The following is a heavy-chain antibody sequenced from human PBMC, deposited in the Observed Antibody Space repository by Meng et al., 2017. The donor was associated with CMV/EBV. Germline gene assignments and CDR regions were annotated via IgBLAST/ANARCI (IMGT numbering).Heavy chain of an antibody. V-gene: IGHV1-2*02. CDR1: GDRFSDHY. CDR2: IYPNSGGT. Sequence: QVHLVPPGAEVKSPGASVKVCCQTSGDRFSDHYMHWVRQAPGQGLEWMGWIYPNSGGTHYAQKFQDRVTMTRDASISTVYMELSRLTSDDTAVYYCVRDHNWGPDYWGQGTLVTVSS. D-gene: IGHD1-1*01. J-gene: IGHJ4*02. CDR3: VRDHNWGPDY.